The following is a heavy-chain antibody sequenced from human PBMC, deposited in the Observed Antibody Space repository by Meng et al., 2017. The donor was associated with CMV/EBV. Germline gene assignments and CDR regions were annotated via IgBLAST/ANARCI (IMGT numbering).Heavy chain of an antibody. CDR2: ISSSSSYI. D-gene: IGHD3-22*01. V-gene: IGHV3-21*01. J-gene: IGHJ4*02. CDR1: GCTFSSYS. CDR3: ARELGRGSRYYDSSGYYSGGDY. Sequence: EVQLVESGGGLVKPGGSLRLSCAGSGCTFSSYSMNWVRQAPGKGLEWVSSISSSSSYIYYADSVKGRFTISRDNAKNSLYLQMNSLRAEDTAVYYCARELGRGSRYYDSSGYYSGGDYWGQGTLVTVSS.